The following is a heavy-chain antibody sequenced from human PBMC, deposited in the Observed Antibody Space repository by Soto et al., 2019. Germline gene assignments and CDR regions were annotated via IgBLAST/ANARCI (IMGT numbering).Heavy chain of an antibody. CDR1: GGYIRSGCYS. CDR3: ARVPDR. J-gene: IGHJ5*02. CDR2: IYHSGST. V-gene: IGHV4-30-2*01. Sequence: ASETLSLTCAVAGGYIRSGCYSWSWIRQPPGKGLEWIGYIYHSGSTYYNPSLKSRVTISVDRSKNQFSLKLSSVTAADTAVYYCARVPDRWGQGTLVTVSS. D-gene: IGHD2-2*01.